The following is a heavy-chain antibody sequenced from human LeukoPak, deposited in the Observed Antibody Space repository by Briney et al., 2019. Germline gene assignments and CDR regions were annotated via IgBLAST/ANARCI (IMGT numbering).Heavy chain of an antibody. CDR3: AKDHCSSTGCRYYYYYDMDV. CDR1: GFTFSSYA. Sequence: GGSLRLSCAASGFTFSSYAMSWVRQAPGKGLEWVSTISSSGGGTYYADSVKGRFTISRDNSKNTLYLQMNSLRAEDTAVYYCAKDHCSSTGCRYYYYYDMDVWGQGTTVTVSS. V-gene: IGHV3-23*01. J-gene: IGHJ6*02. D-gene: IGHD2-2*01. CDR2: ISSSGGGT.